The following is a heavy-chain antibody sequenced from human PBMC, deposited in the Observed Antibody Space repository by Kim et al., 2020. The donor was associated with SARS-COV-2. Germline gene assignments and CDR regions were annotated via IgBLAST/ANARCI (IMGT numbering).Heavy chain of an antibody. CDR2: ISYDGSNK. J-gene: IGHJ6*03. CDR1: GFTFSSYA. V-gene: IGHV3-30-3*01. D-gene: IGHD6-6*01. Sequence: GGSLRLSCAASGFTFSSYAMHWVRQAPGKGLEWVAVISYDGSNKYYADSVKGRFTISRDNSKNTLYLQMNGLRAEDTAVYYCARDLDEDSSSAYMDVWGKGTTVTVSS. CDR3: ARDLDEDSSSAYMDV.